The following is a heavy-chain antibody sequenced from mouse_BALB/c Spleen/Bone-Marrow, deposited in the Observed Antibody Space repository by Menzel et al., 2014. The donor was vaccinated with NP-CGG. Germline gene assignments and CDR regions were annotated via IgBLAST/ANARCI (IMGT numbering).Heavy chain of an antibody. V-gene: IGHV14-3*02. J-gene: IGHJ2*01. CDR3: ARFPYDYGGGDY. Sequence: VQLKESGAELVKPGASVKLSCTASGFNIKDTYMHWVKQRPEQGLEWIGRIDPANGNTKYDPKFQGKATITADTSSNTAYLQLSSLTSEDTAVYYCARFPYDYGGGDYWGQGTTRTVSS. CDR2: IDPANGNT. D-gene: IGHD2-4*01. CDR1: GFNIKDTY.